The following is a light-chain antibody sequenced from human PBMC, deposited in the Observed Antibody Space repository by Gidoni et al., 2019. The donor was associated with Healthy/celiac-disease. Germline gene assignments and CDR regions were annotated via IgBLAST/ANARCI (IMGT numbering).Light chain of an antibody. J-gene: IGLJ3*02. CDR2: DVS. CDR3: SSYTSPMDWV. Sequence: QSALTQPASVSGSPGQSITISCTGTSSDVGGYNYVSWYQQHPGKAPKLMLYDVSNRPSGVSNRFSGSKSGNTASLTISGLQAEDEADYYCSSYTSPMDWVFGGGTKLTVL. V-gene: IGLV2-14*03. CDR1: SSDVGGYNY.